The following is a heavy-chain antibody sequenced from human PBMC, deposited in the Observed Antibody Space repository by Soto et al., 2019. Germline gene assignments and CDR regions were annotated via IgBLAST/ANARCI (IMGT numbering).Heavy chain of an antibody. CDR1: GFTFTNAW. D-gene: IGHD6-19*01. J-gene: IGHJ5*02. CDR2: IKSKTDGGTT. Sequence: EVQLVESGGGLVKPGGSLRLSCAASGFTFTNAWMSWVRQAPGKGLEWVGRIKSKTDGGTTDYAAPVKGRFTISREDSKNTLYLQINSLKTEDTAVYYCTTGSSGWSQGGFDPWGQGTLVTVSS. V-gene: IGHV3-15*01. CDR3: TTGSSGWSQGGFDP.